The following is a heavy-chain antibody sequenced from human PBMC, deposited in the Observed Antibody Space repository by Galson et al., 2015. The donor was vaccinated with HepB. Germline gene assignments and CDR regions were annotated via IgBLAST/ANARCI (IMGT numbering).Heavy chain of an antibody. CDR1: GDSVSSNSAA. Sequence: CAISGDSVSSNSAAWNWIRQSPSRVLEWLGRTYYKSKWYNDFVVSVKSRITINPDTSSNQFSLKLNSVTAADTAVYYCARHESESKTYAADNWGQGTLVTVSS. CDR3: ARHESESKTYAADN. CDR2: TYYKSKWYN. J-gene: IGHJ4*02. D-gene: IGHD2-2*01. V-gene: IGHV6-1*01.